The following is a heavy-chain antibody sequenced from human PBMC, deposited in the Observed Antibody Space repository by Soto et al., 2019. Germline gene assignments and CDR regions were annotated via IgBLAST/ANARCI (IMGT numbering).Heavy chain of an antibody. CDR1: GGSISSGGYY. Sequence: QVQLQESGPGLVKPSQTLSLTCTVSGGSISSGGYYWSWIRQHPGKGLEWIGYIYYSGSTYYNPSLKRRVTISVDTSKNQFSLKLSSVTAADTAVYYCARDKSGYSPGDGMDVWGQGTTVTVSS. D-gene: IGHD5-18*01. J-gene: IGHJ6*02. CDR3: ARDKSGYSPGDGMDV. V-gene: IGHV4-31*03. CDR2: IYYSGST.